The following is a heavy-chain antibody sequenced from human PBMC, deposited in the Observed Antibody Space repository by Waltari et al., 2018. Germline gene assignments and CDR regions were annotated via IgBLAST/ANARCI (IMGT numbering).Heavy chain of an antibody. CDR3: AKAAIQLWLRPPHY. V-gene: IGHV3-30*18. D-gene: IGHD5-18*01. Sequence: QVQLVESGGGVVQPGRSLRLSCAASGFTFSSYGMHWVRQAPGKGLEWVAVISYDGSKKYYADSGKGRFTISRDNSKNTLYLQMNSLRAEDTAVYYCAKAAIQLWLRPPHYWGQGTLVTVSS. J-gene: IGHJ4*02. CDR2: ISYDGSKK. CDR1: GFTFSSYG.